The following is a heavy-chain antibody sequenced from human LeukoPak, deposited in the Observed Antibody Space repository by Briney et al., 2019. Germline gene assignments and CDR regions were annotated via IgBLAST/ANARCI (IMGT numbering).Heavy chain of an antibody. V-gene: IGHV3-23*01. CDR3: AKEVPNDIYFDH. Sequence: GGSLRLSCVASGFTFANYPMSWVRQAPGEGREWVSAISGSGGTTHYADSVRGRFSISRDNSNNAVHLQMNSLRAEDTAVYYCAKEVPNDIYFDHWGQGALVTVSS. CDR2: ISGSGGTT. CDR1: GFTFANYP. J-gene: IGHJ4*02.